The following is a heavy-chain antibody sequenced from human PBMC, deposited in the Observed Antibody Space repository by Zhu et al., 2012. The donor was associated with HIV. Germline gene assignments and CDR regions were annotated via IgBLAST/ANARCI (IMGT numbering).Heavy chain of an antibody. CDR2: IYYSGST. CDR3: ASTNIVVVPGAPY. D-gene: IGHD2-2*01. CDR1: GGSISSNSYY. V-gene: IGHV4-39*01. Sequence: QVQLQESGPGLVKPSETLSLTCTVSGGSISSNSYYWGWIRQPPGKGLECIASIYYSGSTYYNPSLKSRVTISVDTSKNQFSLKLSSVTAADTAVYYCASTNIVVVPGAPYWGQGTLVTVSS. J-gene: IGHJ4*02.